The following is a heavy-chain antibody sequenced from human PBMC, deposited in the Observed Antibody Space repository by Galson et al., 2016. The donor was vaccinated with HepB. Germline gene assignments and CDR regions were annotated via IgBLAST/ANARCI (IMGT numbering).Heavy chain of an antibody. Sequence: SLRLSCAASGFSFSSYAMTWVRQPPGKGLEWVTGISDSGYATYYTDSVKGRFTISRDNSKNTLYLQMNSLRAEDTSIYYCAKDLAAGPHILVVTAADHWGQGTLVPVSS. CDR1: GFSFSSYA. D-gene: IGHD2-21*02. CDR2: ISDSGYAT. CDR3: AKDLAAGPHILVVTAADH. V-gene: IGHV3-23*01. J-gene: IGHJ4*02.